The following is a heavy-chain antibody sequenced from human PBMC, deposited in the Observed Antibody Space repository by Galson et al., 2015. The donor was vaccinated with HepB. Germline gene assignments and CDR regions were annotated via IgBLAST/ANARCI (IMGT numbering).Heavy chain of an antibody. CDR2: INQDGSEK. Sequence: SLRLSCAASGFTFSSSWMRWVRQAPGKRLEWVANINQDGSEKYYVDSVKGRFTISRDNSKNSLYLQMNSLRAEDTAVYYCARDLAVVVPAAHASGAYSSSAYNWFDPWGQGTLVTVSS. V-gene: IGHV3-7*01. CDR3: ARDLAVVVPAAHASGAYSSSAYNWFDP. CDR1: GFTFSSSW. D-gene: IGHD2-2*01. J-gene: IGHJ5*02.